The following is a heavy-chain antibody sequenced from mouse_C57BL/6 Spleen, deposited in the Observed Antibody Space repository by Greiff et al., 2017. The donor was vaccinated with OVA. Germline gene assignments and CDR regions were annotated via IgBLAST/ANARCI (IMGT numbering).Heavy chain of an antibody. CDR2: IDPSDSYT. J-gene: IGHJ4*01. Sequence: QVQLQQPGAELVMPGASVKLSCKASGYTFTSYWMHWVKQRPGQGLEWIGEIDPSDSYTNYNQKFKGKSTLTVDKSSSTAYMQLSSLTSEDSAVYYWARGYYYGSSYSAMDDWGQGTSVTVSS. V-gene: IGHV1-69*01. CDR3: ARGYYYGSSYSAMDD. D-gene: IGHD1-1*01. CDR1: GYTFTSYW.